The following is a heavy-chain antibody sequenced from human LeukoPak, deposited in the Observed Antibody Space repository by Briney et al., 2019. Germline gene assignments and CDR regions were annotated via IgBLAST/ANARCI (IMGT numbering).Heavy chain of an antibody. J-gene: IGHJ4*02. Sequence: GGSLRLSCAASGFTFNTYTMNWVRQAPGKGLEWVSYISGSSGIIDYADSVRGRFTISRDNAKNSLYLQMNSLRAEDTAVYYCLGGTGWIFDYWGQGTLVTVSS. CDR1: GFTFNTYT. CDR3: LGGTGWIFDY. CDR2: ISGSSGII. V-gene: IGHV3-48*01. D-gene: IGHD6-19*01.